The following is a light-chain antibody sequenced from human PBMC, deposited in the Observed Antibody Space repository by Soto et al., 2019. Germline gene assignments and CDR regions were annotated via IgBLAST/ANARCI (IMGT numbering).Light chain of an antibody. CDR1: QSVGNT. CDR2: DAS. V-gene: IGKV3-11*01. Sequence: EIGLTQSPGILSLSPGERATLSCRASQSVGNTLAWYQQQPGQAPRLLIYDASNRATGIPARFSGSGSGTDFTLTISSLEPEDFAVYYCQQRGSWPITFGQGTRLEIK. J-gene: IGKJ5*01. CDR3: QQRGSWPIT.